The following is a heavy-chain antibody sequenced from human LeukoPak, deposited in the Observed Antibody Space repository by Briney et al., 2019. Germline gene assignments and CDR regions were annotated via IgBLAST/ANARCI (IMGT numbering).Heavy chain of an antibody. J-gene: IGHJ4*02. CDR1: GFTFSDYY. CDR3: ARGDDYGGAWYYFDC. V-gene: IGHV3-11*05. CDR2: ISGSSSYT. Sequence: GGSLRLSCAASGFTFSDYYMSWIRQAPGKGLEWVSYISGSSSYTNYADSVKGRITISRDNAKNSLYLQMNSLRAEDTAVYYCARGDDYGGAWYYFDCWGQGTLVTVSS. D-gene: IGHD4-23*01.